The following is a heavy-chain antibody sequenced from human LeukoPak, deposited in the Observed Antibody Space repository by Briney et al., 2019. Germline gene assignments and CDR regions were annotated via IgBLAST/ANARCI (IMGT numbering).Heavy chain of an antibody. J-gene: IGHJ4*02. Sequence: GGSLRLSCAASGFTFSNAWMSWVRQAPGKGLEWVGRIKSKTDGWTTDYAAPVKGRFTISRDDSKNTLYLQMNSLKTEDTAVYYCTTDMSEGDGYNGYFDYWGQGTLVTVSS. V-gene: IGHV3-15*01. D-gene: IGHD5-24*01. CDR1: GFTFSNAW. CDR2: IKSKTDGWTT. CDR3: TTDMSEGDGYNGYFDY.